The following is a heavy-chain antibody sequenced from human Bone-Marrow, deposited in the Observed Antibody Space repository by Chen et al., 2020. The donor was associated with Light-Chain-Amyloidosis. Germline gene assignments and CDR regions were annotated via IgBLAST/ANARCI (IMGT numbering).Heavy chain of an antibody. CDR1: GFAFSSYA. D-gene: IGHD3-9*01. CDR2: ISGSGGSR. Sequence: EVQLVESGGGLLQRGGSLRLSCAASGFAFSSYAMSWVRQAPGKGLEWVSTISGSGGSRSYGDAGKGRLTISRDNSKNALFLKMNRLRAEDTAVYYCAKDISYDDILPGYPADAFDIWGQGTMVTVSS. CDR3: AKDISYDDILPGYPADAFDI. V-gene: IGHV3-23*04. J-gene: IGHJ3*02.